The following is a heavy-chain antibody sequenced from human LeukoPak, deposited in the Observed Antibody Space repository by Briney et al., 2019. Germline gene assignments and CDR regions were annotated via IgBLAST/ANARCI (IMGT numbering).Heavy chain of an antibody. CDR2: IWYDGSNK. Sequence: GRSLRLSCAASGFTFSSYGMHWVRQAPGKGLEWVAVIWYDGSNKYYADSVKGRFTISRDDSKNTAYLQMNSLKTEDTAVYYCTRRIAAEYYYYGMDVWGQGTTVTVSS. J-gene: IGHJ6*02. D-gene: IGHD6-13*01. CDR3: TRRIAAEYYYYGMDV. CDR1: GFTFSSYG. V-gene: IGHV3-33*01.